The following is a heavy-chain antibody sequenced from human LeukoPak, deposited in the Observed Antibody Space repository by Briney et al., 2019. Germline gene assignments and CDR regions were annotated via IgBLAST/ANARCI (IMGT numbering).Heavy chain of an antibody. D-gene: IGHD5-24*01. CDR2: ISGNGVDT. V-gene: IGHV3-23*01. CDR1: GFTFSNYL. J-gene: IGHJ4*02. Sequence: GGSLRLSCAASGFTFSNYLMSWVRQAPGKGMEWVSAISGNGVDTYYADSVKGRFTISRDNSKNTLYLQMNSLRHDDTVVYYCAIQRWLQSGTINYFEYWGQGTLVTVSS. CDR3: AIQRWLQSGTINYFEY.